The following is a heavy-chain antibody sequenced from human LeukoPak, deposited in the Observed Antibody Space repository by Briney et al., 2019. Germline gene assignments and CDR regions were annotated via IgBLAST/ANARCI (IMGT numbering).Heavy chain of an antibody. Sequence: GESLRLSCAASGFTFSSYGMHWVRQAPGKGLEWVAFIRYGETNKYYEDSVKGRFTVSRDISKNTLYLQMNSLRAEDTAVYYCAKDNDMFNVGYYYAMDVWGQGTTVTVSS. V-gene: IGHV3-30*02. CDR1: GFTFSSYG. CDR2: IRYGETNK. CDR3: AKDNDMFNVGYYYAMDV. J-gene: IGHJ6*02. D-gene: IGHD3-9*01.